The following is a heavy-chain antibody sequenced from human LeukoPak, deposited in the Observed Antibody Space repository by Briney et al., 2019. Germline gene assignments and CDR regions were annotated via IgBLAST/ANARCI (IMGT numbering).Heavy chain of an antibody. CDR2: ISSSSSYI. Sequence: GGSLRLSCAASGFTFSSYSMNWVRQAPGKGLEWVSSISSSSSYIYYADSVKGRFTISRDNAKNSLYLQMNSLRAEDTAVYYCARAQSLYPYGVVVAATQGAYFDYWGQGTPVTVSS. J-gene: IGHJ4*02. D-gene: IGHD2-15*01. CDR1: GFTFSSYS. CDR3: ARAQSLYPYGVVVAATQGAYFDY. V-gene: IGHV3-21*01.